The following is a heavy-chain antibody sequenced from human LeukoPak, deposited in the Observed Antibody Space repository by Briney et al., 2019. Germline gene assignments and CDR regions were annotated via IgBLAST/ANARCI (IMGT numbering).Heavy chain of an antibody. Sequence: SETLSLTCTVSGGSINNYYWSWVREPAGKGLEWIGRIYTRGSTNYNPSLKSRVTMSVDTSKNQFPLKLSSVTAADTAVYYCARGRYCSADICSGGDAFDIWGQGTMVSVSS. J-gene: IGHJ3*02. V-gene: IGHV4-4*07. D-gene: IGHD2-15*01. CDR2: IYTRGST. CDR3: ARGRYCSADICSGGDAFDI. CDR1: GGSINNYY.